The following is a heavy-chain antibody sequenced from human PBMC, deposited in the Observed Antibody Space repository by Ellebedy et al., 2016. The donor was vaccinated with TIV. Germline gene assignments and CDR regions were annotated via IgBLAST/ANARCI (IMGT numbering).Heavy chain of an antibody. V-gene: IGHV1-3*01. CDR3: ARGSYSGYDPFDY. J-gene: IGHJ4*02. Sequence: RLQDRVTITRDTSARTAYMHLSSLRSQDTAVYYCARGSYSGYDPFDYWGQGTLVTVSP. D-gene: IGHD5-12*01.